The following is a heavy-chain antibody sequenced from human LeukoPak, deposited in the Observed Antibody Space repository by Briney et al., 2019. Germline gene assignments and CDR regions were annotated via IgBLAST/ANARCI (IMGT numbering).Heavy chain of an antibody. Sequence: TSGTLSLTCTVSGGSISSYYWSWIRQPPGKGLEWIGYIYYSGSTNYNPSLKSRVTISVDTSKNQFSLKLSSVTAADTAVYYCAGGYGSSWPDYWGQGTLVTVSS. CDR1: GGSISSYY. CDR2: IYYSGST. J-gene: IGHJ4*02. CDR3: AGGYGSSWPDY. V-gene: IGHV4-59*01. D-gene: IGHD6-6*01.